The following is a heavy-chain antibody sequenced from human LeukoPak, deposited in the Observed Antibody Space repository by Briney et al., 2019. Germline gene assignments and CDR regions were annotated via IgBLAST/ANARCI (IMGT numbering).Heavy chain of an antibody. D-gene: IGHD1-1*01. CDR1: GFTFSSYG. CDR2: ISYDGSNK. Sequence: GGSLRLSCAASGFTFSSYGMHWVRQAPGKGLEWVAVISYDGSNKYYADSVRGRFTISRDNSKNTLYLQMNSLRAEDTAVYYCAKGNWNDVSFYDYWGQGTLVTVSS. J-gene: IGHJ4*02. CDR3: AKGNWNDVSFYDY. V-gene: IGHV3-30*18.